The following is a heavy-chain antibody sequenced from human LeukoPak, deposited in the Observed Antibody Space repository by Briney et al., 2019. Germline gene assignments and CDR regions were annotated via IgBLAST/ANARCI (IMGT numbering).Heavy chain of an antibody. J-gene: IGHJ4*02. CDR3: ARRFCTNGVCYTPSLDY. CDR2: INHSGST. Sequence: PSETLSLTCAVYGGSFSGYYWRWIRQPPGKGLEWIGEINHSGSTNYNPSLKSRVTISVDTSKNQFSLKLSSVTAADTAVYYCARRFCTNGVCYTPSLDYWGQGTLVTVSS. CDR1: GGSFSGYY. D-gene: IGHD2-8*01. V-gene: IGHV4-34*01.